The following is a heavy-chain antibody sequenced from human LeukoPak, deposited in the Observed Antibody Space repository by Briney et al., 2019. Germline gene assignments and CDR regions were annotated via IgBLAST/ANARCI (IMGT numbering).Heavy chain of an antibody. V-gene: IGHV1-18*01. CDR2: LGNYRGDT. Sequence: TFRTSWVRKAPGQWLGRMGWLGNYRGDTYYAQNFQGRITVTKDTSTSTVYMELRNLRSDDTAVYYCARDLWNFYDDSGYNRDFDSWGQGTLVTVSP. CDR1: TFR. J-gene: IGHJ5*01. CDR3: ARDLWNFYDDSGYNRDFDS. D-gene: IGHD3-22*01.